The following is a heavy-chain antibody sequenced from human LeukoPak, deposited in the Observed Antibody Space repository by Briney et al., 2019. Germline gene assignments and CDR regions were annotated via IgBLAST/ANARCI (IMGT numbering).Heavy chain of an antibody. Sequence: SDTLSLTCTVSGGSISSSNYYWGWIRQPPGKGPEWFGSNYYTGSTYYNPSLKSRVTMSVDTSKNRFSLKLSSVTAADTAVYYCARRGGVCYMCNWFDPWGQGTLVTVSS. CDR3: ARRGGVCYMCNWFDP. CDR1: GGSISSSNYY. V-gene: IGHV4-39*01. CDR2: NYYTGST. J-gene: IGHJ5*02. D-gene: IGHD2-8*02.